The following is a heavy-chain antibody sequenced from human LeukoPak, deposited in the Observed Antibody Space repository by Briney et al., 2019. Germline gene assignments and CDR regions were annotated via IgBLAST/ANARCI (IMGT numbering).Heavy chain of an antibody. D-gene: IGHD3-3*01. Sequence: GGSLRLSCTASGFTFSDYAMSWVRQAPGKGLEGVGFIRSKAYGGTTDYAASVKGRFTISRDDSKSIAYLQMNSLKTEDTAVYYCTRDTVGYDFWSGYSEYWGQGTLVTVSS. CDR1: GFTFSDYA. J-gene: IGHJ4*02. CDR2: IRSKAYGGTT. CDR3: TRDTVGYDFWSGYSEY. V-gene: IGHV3-49*04.